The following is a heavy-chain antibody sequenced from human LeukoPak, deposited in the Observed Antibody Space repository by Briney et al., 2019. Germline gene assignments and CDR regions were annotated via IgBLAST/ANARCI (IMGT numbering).Heavy chain of an antibody. CDR2: IIPIFGTA. J-gene: IGHJ1*01. D-gene: IGHD3-3*01. CDR3: ASGLYYDFWSGYRKPEYFQH. Sequence: SVKVSCKASGGTFSSYAISWVRQAPGQGLEWTGGIIPIFGTANYAQKFQGRVTITTDESTSTAYMELSSLRSEDTAVYYCASGLYYDFWSGYRKPEYFQHWGQGTLVTVSS. CDR1: GGTFSSYA. V-gene: IGHV1-69*05.